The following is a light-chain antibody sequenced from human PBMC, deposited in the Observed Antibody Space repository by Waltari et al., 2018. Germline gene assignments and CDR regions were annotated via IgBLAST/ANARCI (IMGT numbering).Light chain of an antibody. Sequence: QSALTQPASVSGSPGQSITIPCTGTSSNIGDYNLVSWFQHHPGKVPEPVMYFGNKRPSGISDRFSGSKSGNTASLTISALQADDEADYYCCSWSTSGSWMFGGGTKVTVL. CDR2: FGN. CDR1: SSNIGDYNL. V-gene: IGLV2-23*01. J-gene: IGLJ3*02. CDR3: CSWSTSGSWM.